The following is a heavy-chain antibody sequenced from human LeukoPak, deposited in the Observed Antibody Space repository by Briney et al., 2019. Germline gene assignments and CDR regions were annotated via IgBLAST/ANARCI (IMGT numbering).Heavy chain of an antibody. J-gene: IGHJ6*03. CDR2: MNPNSGNT. CDR1: GYTFTSYD. V-gene: IGHV1-8*03. D-gene: IGHD6-19*01. Sequence: ASVKVSCKASGYTFTSYDINWVRQATGQGLEWMGWMNPNSGNTGYAQKFQGRVTITRNTSISTAYMELSSLRSEDTAVYYCARAGAVAGTLYYYYYMDVWGKGTTVTVSS. CDR3: ARAGAVAGTLYYYYYMDV.